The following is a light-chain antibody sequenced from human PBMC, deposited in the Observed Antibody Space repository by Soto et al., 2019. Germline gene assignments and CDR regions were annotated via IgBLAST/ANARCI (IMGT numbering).Light chain of an antibody. CDR3: AAWDDSLSGWV. V-gene: IGLV1-47*02. Sequence: QSVLTQPHSASGTPGQRVTISCSGSSSKIGSNYVYWYQQLPGTATKLLIYSNNQRPSGVPDRFSGSKSGTSASLAISGRRSEDEADYYCAAWDDSLSGWVFGGGTKLTVL. J-gene: IGLJ3*02. CDR1: SSKIGSNY. CDR2: SNN.